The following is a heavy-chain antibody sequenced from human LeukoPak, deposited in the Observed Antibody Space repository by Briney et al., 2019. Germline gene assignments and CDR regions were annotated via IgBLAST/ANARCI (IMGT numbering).Heavy chain of an antibody. CDR1: GFTFSSYA. CDR3: VKRGTYYYDSGVQNY. V-gene: IGHV3-64D*09. CDR2: INSNGGTT. J-gene: IGHJ4*02. Sequence: GGSLRLSCSASGFTFSSYAMHWVRQAPGKGLEYVSAINSNGGTTYYSDSVKGRFTISRDNSKNTLYLQMSSLRTEDTAVYYCVKRGTYYYDSGVQNYGGQETLVTVPS. D-gene: IGHD3-22*01.